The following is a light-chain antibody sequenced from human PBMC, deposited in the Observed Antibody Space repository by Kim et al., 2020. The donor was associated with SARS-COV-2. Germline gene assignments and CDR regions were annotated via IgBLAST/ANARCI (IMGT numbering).Light chain of an antibody. CDR1: TGAVTSGYY. J-gene: IGLJ1*01. Sequence: PGGTVTLPCASTTGAVTSGYYPSWFQQKAGQVPRALIHSTSNRHSWTPARFSGSLLGGKAALTLSAVQPEDEAEYYCLLYSGGGYVFGTGTKVTVL. CDR2: STS. V-gene: IGLV7-43*01. CDR3: LLYSGGGYV.